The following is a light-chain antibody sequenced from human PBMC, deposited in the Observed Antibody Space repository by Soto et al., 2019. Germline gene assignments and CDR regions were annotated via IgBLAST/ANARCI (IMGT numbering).Light chain of an antibody. CDR2: GAS. CDR1: QSVSSSY. CDR3: QQYGSSPRT. V-gene: IGKV3-20*01. J-gene: IGKJ1*01. Sequence: EIVLTQSPGTLSLSPGERATLSCRASQSVSSSYLAWYQQKPGQAPRLLIYGASSRDTGIPDRFSGSGSGTDFTLTIIRLEPEDFAVYYCQQYGSSPRTFGQGTKVEIK.